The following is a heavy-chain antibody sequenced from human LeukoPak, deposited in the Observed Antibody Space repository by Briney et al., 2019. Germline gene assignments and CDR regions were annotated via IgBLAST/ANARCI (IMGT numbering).Heavy chain of an antibody. V-gene: IGHV3-23*01. D-gene: IGHD4-17*01. CDR2: ITGSGDYT. Sequence: PGGSLRLSCAASGLTFSSYSMSWVRQAPGKGLEWVSAITGSGDYTDYADSVKGRFSISRDNSKNTLYLEMNSLRVEDTAVYYCAKRRGPTYGDFDYWGQGTLVTVSS. CDR3: AKRRGPTYGDFDY. CDR1: GLTFSSYS. J-gene: IGHJ4*02.